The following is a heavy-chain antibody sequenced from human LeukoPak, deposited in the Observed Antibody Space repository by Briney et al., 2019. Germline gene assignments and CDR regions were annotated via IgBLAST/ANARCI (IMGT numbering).Heavy chain of an antibody. D-gene: IGHD1-26*01. J-gene: IGHJ4*02. CDR3: ARARKRIVGAIGYCFDY. CDR1: GGTFSSYA. V-gene: IGHV1-69*04. CDR2: IIPILGIA. Sequence: SVKVSCKASGGTFSSYAISWVRQAPGQGLEWMGRIIPILGIANYAQKFQGRVTITADESTSTAYMELSSLRSEDTAVYYCARARKRIVGAIGYCFDYWGQGTLVTVSS.